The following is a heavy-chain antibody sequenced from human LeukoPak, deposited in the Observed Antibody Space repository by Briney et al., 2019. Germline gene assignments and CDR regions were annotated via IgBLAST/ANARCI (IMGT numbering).Heavy chain of an antibody. CDR1: GFTFSSYA. D-gene: IGHD2-15*01. Sequence: PGGSLRLSCAASGFTFSSYAMSWVRQAPGKGLEWVSAISGSGGSTYYADSVNGRFTISRDNSKNTLYLQMNSLRAEDTAVYYCAKDFGRYCSGGSCFPPDAFDIWGQGTMVTVSS. CDR2: ISGSGGST. CDR3: AKDFGRYCSGGSCFPPDAFDI. J-gene: IGHJ3*02. V-gene: IGHV3-23*01.